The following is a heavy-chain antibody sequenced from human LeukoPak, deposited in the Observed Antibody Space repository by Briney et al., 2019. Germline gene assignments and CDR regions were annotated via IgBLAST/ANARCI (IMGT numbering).Heavy chain of an antibody. V-gene: IGHV1-18*01. CDR3: ARSIEQQLARNYYGMDV. Sequence: ASVKVSCKASGYTFTSYGISWVRQAPGQGLEWMGWISAYNGNTNYAQKLQGRVTMTTDTSTSTAYMELRSRRSEDTAVYYCARSIEQQLARNYYGMDVWGQGTTVTVSS. D-gene: IGHD6-13*01. CDR1: GYTFTSYG. J-gene: IGHJ6*02. CDR2: ISAYNGNT.